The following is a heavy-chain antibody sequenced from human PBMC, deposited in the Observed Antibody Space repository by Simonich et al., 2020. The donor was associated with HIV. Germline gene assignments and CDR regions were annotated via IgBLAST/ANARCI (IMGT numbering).Heavy chain of an antibody. CDR2: INHSGST. CDR3: ARYYYDSSGYYPEQMYYFDY. Sequence: QVQLQQWGAGLLKPSETLSLTCAVYGGSFSGYYWSWIRQPPGKGLEWIGEINHSGSTNYNPSLKSRVTISVDTSKNQFSLKLSSVTAADTAVYYCARYYYDSSGYYPEQMYYFDYWGQGTLVTVSS. CDR1: GGSFSGYY. D-gene: IGHD3-22*01. V-gene: IGHV4-34*01. J-gene: IGHJ4*02.